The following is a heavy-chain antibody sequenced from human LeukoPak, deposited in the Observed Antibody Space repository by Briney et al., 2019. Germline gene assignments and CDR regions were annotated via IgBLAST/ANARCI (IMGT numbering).Heavy chain of an antibody. CDR2: IYSGGST. CDR3: ATWPGASRVDY. Sequence: GGSLRLSCAVSGFFVSNNYMNWVRQAPGKGLEWVSVIYSGGSTYYADSVKGRFIISRDSSKNTLYLQMNSLRPEDTAVYYCATWPGASRVDYWGQGTLVTVSS. CDR1: GFFVSNNY. D-gene: IGHD7-27*01. J-gene: IGHJ4*02. V-gene: IGHV3-66*01.